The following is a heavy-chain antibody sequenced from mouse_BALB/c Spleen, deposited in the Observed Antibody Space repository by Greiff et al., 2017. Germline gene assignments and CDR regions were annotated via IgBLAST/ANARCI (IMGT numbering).Heavy chain of an antibody. D-gene: IGHD2-1*01. CDR2: ISSGGSYT. CDR1: GFTFSSYG. J-gene: IGHJ3*01. V-gene: IGHV5-6*01. Sequence: EVHLVESGGGLVKPGGSLKLSCAASGFTFSSYGMSWVRQTPDKRLEWVATISSGGSYTYYPDSVQGRFTISRDNAKNTLYLQMSSLKSEDTAMYYCARGDGNNPWFAYWGQGTLVTVSA. CDR3: ARGDGNNPWFAY.